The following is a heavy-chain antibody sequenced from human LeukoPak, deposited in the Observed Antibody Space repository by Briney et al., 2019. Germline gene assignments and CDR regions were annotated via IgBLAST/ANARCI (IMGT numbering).Heavy chain of an antibody. J-gene: IGHJ4*02. CDR3: ARDDSSGRYDY. CDR1: GGSISSRSYY. CDR2: IYYSGST. Sequence: SETLSLTCTVSGGSISSRSYYWGWIRQSPGTGLEWIGYIYYSGSTNYNPSLKSRVTISVDTSKNQFSLKLSSVTAADTAVYYCARDDSSGRYDYWGQGTLVTVSS. D-gene: IGHD3-22*01. V-gene: IGHV4-61*01.